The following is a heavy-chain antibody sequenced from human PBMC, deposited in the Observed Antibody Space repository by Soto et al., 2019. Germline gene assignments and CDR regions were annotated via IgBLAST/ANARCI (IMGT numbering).Heavy chain of an antibody. V-gene: IGHV3-53*01. CDR3: VRKLSGAVQGWAYGMDV. D-gene: IGHD1-26*01. CDR2: TYSGGST. CDR1: GFTVSTYN. Sequence: GGSLRLSCAASGFTVSTYNMIWVRQAPVKGLEWVSVTYSGGSTQYADSVKGRFTVSRDNSKNTLYLQMSSLRDEDTAVYYCVRKLSGAVQGWAYGMDVWGQGTTVTVSS. J-gene: IGHJ6*02.